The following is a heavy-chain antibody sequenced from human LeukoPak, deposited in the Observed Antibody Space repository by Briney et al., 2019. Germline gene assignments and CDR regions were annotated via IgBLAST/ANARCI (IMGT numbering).Heavy chain of an antibody. J-gene: IGHJ4*02. CDR3: AKARMEMATIDYFDY. Sequence: PGGSLRLSCAASGFTFSSYAMSWVRQAPGKGLEWVSAISGSGGSTYYAYSVKGRFTISRHNSKKPLYLQMNSLRAEHTAVYYCAKARMEMATIDYFDYWGQGTLVTVSS. CDR2: ISGSGGST. V-gene: IGHV3-23*01. CDR1: GFTFSSYA. D-gene: IGHD5-24*01.